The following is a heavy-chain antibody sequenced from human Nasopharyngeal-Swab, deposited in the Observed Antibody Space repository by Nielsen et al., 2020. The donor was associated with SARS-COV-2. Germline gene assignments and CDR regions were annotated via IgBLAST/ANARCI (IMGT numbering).Heavy chain of an antibody. V-gene: IGHV5-51*01. J-gene: IGHJ6*02. Sequence: GESLKISCKGSGYNFTSYWIGWVRQMPGKGLEWMGIIYPGDSDTRYSPSFQGQVTISADKSISTAYLQWSSLKASDTAMYYCARHSTTVTTVYYYGMDVWGQGTTVTVSS. D-gene: IGHD4-17*01. CDR3: ARHSTTVTTVYYYGMDV. CDR2: IYPGDSDT. CDR1: GYNFTSYW.